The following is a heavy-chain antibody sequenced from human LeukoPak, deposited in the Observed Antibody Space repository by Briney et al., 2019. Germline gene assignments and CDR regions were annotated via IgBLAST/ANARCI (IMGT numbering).Heavy chain of an antibody. CDR2: INPSGGST. CDR1: GYTFTSYY. CDR3: ARDVGGQLVRNWFDP. V-gene: IGHV1-46*01. Sequence: ASVKVSCKASGYTFTSYYMHWVRQAPGQGLEWMGIINPSGGSTSYAQKFQGRVTMTRDTSTSTVYMELSSLRSEDTAVYYCARDVGGQLVRNWFDPWGQGTLVTVSS. D-gene: IGHD6-6*01. J-gene: IGHJ5*02.